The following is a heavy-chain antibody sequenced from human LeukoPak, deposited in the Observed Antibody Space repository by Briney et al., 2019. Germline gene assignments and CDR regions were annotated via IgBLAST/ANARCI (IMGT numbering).Heavy chain of an antibody. Sequence: SETLSLTRTVSGGSISSYYWSWIRQPPGKGLEWIGYIYYSGSTNYNPSLKSRVTISVDTSKNQFSLKLSSVTAADTAVYYCARDYYYDSSGYYYGHAFDIWGQGTMVTVSS. CDR3: ARDYYYDSSGYYYGHAFDI. D-gene: IGHD3-22*01. J-gene: IGHJ3*02. CDR2: IYYSGST. V-gene: IGHV4-59*01. CDR1: GGSISSYY.